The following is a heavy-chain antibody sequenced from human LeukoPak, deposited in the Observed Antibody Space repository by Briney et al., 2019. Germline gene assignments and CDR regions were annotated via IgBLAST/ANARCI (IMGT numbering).Heavy chain of an antibody. CDR2: IRPMTGDT. J-gene: IGHJ5*02. Sequence: ASVKVSCKAPGYNFRAYYIHWARQAPGQGLEWLGYIRPMTGDTNYAQKFQDRVTFSMDTSTATAYMELRSLRSDDTAFYYCGRGVQSFDPGGQGTLVTVSS. V-gene: IGHV1-2*02. CDR3: GRGVQSFDP. CDR1: GYNFRAYY.